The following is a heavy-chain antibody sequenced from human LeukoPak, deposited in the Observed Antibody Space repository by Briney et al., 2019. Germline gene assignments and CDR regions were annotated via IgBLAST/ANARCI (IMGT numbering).Heavy chain of an antibody. CDR1: GYTFTSYY. CDR2: INPSGGST. CDR3: AREGYIPGEFDY. D-gene: IGHD3-16*01. Sequence: GASVKVSCKASGYTFTSYYMHWVRQAPGQGLEGMGIINPSGGSTSYAQKFQGRVTMTRDTSTSTVYMELSSLRSEDTAVYYCAREGYIPGEFDYWGQGTLVTVSS. V-gene: IGHV1-46*01. J-gene: IGHJ4*02.